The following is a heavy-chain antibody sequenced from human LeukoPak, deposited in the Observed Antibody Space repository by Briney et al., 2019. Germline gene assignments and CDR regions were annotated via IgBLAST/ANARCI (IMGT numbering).Heavy chain of an antibody. CDR3: ARDGGPNSSGWYIDY. CDR1: GFTFSDYY. D-gene: IGHD6-19*01. J-gene: IGHJ4*02. Sequence: GGSLRLSCAASGFTFSDYYMSWIRQAPGKGLEWVSYISSSGSTRYYADSVKGRCTISRDNAKNSLYLQMNSLRAEDTAVYYCARDGGPNSSGWYIDYWGQGTLVTVSS. CDR2: ISSSGSTR. V-gene: IGHV3-11*01.